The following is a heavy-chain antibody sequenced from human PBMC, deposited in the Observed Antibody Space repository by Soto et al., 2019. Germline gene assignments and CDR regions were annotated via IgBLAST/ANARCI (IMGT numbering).Heavy chain of an antibody. CDR3: ASYSTGSYPPFDP. V-gene: IGHV4-59*01. J-gene: IGHJ5*02. Sequence: QVQLQESGPGLVKPSETLSLPCTVSGGSISSYYWSWIRQPPGKGLEWIGYIYYSGSTNYNPSLKSRVTISVDPSKHQFSLKPSSVTAADTAVYYCASYSTGSYPPFDPRGQGTLVTVS. CDR2: IYYSGST. CDR1: GGSISSYY. D-gene: IGHD3-10*01.